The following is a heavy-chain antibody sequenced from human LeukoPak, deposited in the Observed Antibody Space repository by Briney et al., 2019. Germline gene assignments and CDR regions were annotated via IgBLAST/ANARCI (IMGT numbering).Heavy chain of an antibody. D-gene: IGHD3-10*01. J-gene: IGHJ6*03. CDR2: INHSGST. CDR3: AREGKITMVRGVIRYYYMDV. CDR1: GRPFSGYY. V-gene: IGHV4-34*01. Sequence: PSETLSLTCAVYGRPFSGYYWSWIRQPPGKGLEWIGEINHSGSTNYNPSLKSRVTISVDTSKNQFSLKLSSVTAADTAVYYCAREGKITMVRGVIRYYYMDVWGKGTTVTISS.